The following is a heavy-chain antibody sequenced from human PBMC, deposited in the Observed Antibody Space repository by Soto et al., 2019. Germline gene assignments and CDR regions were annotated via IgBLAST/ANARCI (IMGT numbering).Heavy chain of an antibody. Sequence: SETLSLTCTVSGGSISSSTYYWGCFRQPPGKGLEWIGSIYYSGSTYYNPSLKSRVTISVDASKNQFSLKLSSVTAADTAVYYCARRGQTNCSGGNCYYAFDIWGQGTMVT. J-gene: IGHJ3*02. D-gene: IGHD2-15*01. CDR2: IYYSGST. CDR1: GGSISSSTYY. CDR3: ARRGQTNCSGGNCYYAFDI. V-gene: IGHV4-39*01.